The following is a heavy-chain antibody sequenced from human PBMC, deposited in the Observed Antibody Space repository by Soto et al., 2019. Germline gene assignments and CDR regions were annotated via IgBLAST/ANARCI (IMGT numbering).Heavy chain of an antibody. CDR1: GGTFNNYA. CDR2: IIPLIGTA. V-gene: IGHV1-69*01. D-gene: IGHD6-13*01. Sequence: QVQLVQSGAEVKKPGTSVTVSCKASGGTFNNYAITWVRQAPGQGLEWMGGIIPLIGTANYAQKFQGRITITADESTSTVYMELSSLISEDTAVYYCASSYGTSWYGDYWGQGTLVTVSS. CDR3: ASSYGTSWYGDY. J-gene: IGHJ4*02.